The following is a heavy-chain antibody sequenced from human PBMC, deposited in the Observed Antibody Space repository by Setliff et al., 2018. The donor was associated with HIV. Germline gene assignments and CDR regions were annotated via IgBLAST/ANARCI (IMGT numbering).Heavy chain of an antibody. J-gene: IGHJ6*02. D-gene: IGHD5-12*01. V-gene: IGHV1-3*01. CDR1: GYTSTDYA. CDR2: INAGNGNT. CDR3: ARDSAIVTTIIDHYYGMDV. Sequence: ASVKVSCKASGYTSTDYAIYWMRQAPGQRLEWLGWINAGNGNTEYSQNFQGRVTISRDTSASTAYMGLSSLRSEDTAVYYCARDSAIVTTIIDHYYGMDVWGQGTTVTVSS.